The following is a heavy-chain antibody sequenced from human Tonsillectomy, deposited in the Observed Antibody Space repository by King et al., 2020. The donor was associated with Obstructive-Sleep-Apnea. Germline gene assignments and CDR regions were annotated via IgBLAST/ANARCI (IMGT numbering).Heavy chain of an antibody. CDR2: VSDRGTT. D-gene: IGHD1-26*01. J-gene: IGHJ5*02. V-gene: IGHV4-39*01. Sequence: QLQESGPGLVKPSETLSLTCGVSGGSIITDSYYWGWLRHFPGQGLEWIGSVSDRGTTSYNASLKSRVTISIDTSRNQLSLNLTSVTAADTPVYSCARHSLLYSGRTNWFDPWGQGTLVTVSS. CDR1: GGSIITDSYY. CDR3: ARHSLLYSGRTNWFDP.